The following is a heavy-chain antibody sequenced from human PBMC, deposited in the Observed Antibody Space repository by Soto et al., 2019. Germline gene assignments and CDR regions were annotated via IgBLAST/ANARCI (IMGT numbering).Heavy chain of an antibody. D-gene: IGHD3-16*02. V-gene: IGHV4-4*02. CDR2: IYHSGST. Sequence: SETLSLTCAVSGGSISSSNWWSWVRQPPGKGLEWIGEIYHSGSTNYNPSLKSRVTISVDTSKNQFSLKLSSVTAADTAVYYCARGQTRGYPPSRWGQGTLVTVSS. CDR3: ARGQTRGYPPSR. J-gene: IGHJ4*02. CDR1: GGSISSSNW.